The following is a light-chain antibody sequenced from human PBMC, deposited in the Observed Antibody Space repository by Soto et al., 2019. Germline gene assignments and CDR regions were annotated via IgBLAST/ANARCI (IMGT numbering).Light chain of an antibody. CDR1: QSVLYSSNNKNY. V-gene: IGKV4-1*01. CDR3: YPYHSLPWT. J-gene: IGKJ1*01. Sequence: DIVMTQSPDSLAVSLGERATINCKSSQSVLYSSNNKNYLAWYQQKSGQPPKLLIYWASNRESGVPDRISGSGSGTDFTLTISILQAEDVAVYYCYPYHSLPWTFGQGTKVEIK. CDR2: WAS.